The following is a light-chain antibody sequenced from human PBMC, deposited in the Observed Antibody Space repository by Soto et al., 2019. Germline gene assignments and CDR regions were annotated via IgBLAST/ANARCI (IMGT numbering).Light chain of an antibody. CDR2: DVS. CDR3: CSYAGSGTNV. J-gene: IGLJ1*01. Sequence: QSVLTQPASVSGSPGQSITISCTGTSSNVGNFNVVSWYQQHPGKAPKVIIYDVSERPSGVPHRFSGSKSGNTASLTISGLQAEDEADYYCCSYAGSGTNVFGTGTKVTAL. V-gene: IGLV2-23*02. CDR1: SSNVGNFNV.